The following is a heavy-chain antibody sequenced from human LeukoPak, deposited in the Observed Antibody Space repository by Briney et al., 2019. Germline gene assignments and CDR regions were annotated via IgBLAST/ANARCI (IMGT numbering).Heavy chain of an antibody. D-gene: IGHD3-22*01. J-gene: IGHJ3*02. CDR2: ISTFNGHT. V-gene: IGHV1-18*01. Sequence: ASVKVSCKTSGYMFRNYGITWVRQAPGQGLEWMGWISTFNGHTKYTQSLRDRVTMTTGTSTSTIYMELRSLRSDDTAVYYCAKGRVIYYDTTGYRPDDSFDIWGQGTMVTVSS. CDR3: AKGRVIYYDTTGYRPDDSFDI. CDR1: GYMFRNYG.